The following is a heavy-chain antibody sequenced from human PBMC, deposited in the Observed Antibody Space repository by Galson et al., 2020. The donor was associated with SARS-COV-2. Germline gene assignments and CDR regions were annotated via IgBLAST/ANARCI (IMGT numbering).Heavy chain of an antibody. V-gene: IGHV1-2*04. CDR3: ARDNDHDAFDI. CDR1: GSTFTGYY. Sequence: ASVKVSCKASGSTFTGYYMHWVRQATGQGLEWMGWINPNSGGTTYAQKFQDWVTMTRDTSISTAYMELSRLRSDDTAVYYCARDNDHDAFDIWGQGTMVTVSS. D-gene: IGHD1-1*01. J-gene: IGHJ3*02. CDR2: INPNSGGT.